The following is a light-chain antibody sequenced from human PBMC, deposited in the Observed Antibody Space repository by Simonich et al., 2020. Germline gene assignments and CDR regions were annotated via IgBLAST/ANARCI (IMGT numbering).Light chain of an antibody. V-gene: IGLV1-51*01. J-gene: IGLJ3*02. Sequence: QSVLTQPPSVSAAPGQKVTISCSGSSSNIGNNYVSWYQQLPGTAPKLLIYDNNERPSGIPYRSSGSKSGTSATLGITGLQTGDEADYYCGTWDSSLSAGVFGGGTKLTVL. CDR3: GTWDSSLSAGV. CDR2: DNN. CDR1: SSNIGNNY.